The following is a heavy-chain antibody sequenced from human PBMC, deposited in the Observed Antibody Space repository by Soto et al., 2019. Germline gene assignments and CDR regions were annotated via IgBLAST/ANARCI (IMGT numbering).Heavy chain of an antibody. CDR3: ANRAAGDYYYGMDV. J-gene: IGHJ6*02. V-gene: IGHV3-23*01. CDR2: ISGSGGST. CDR1: GFTFSSYA. D-gene: IGHD3-10*01. Sequence: PGGSLRLSCAASGFTFSSYAMSWVRQAPGKGLEWVSAISGSGGSTYYADSVKGRFTISRDNSKNTLYLQMNSLRAEDTAVYYCANRAAGDYYYGMDVWGQGTTVTVSS.